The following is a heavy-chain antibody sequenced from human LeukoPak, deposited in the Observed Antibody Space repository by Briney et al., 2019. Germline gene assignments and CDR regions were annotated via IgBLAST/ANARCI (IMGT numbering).Heavy chain of an antibody. J-gene: IGHJ4*02. V-gene: IGHV4-34*01. CDR2: INHSGST. Sequence: SETLSLTCAVYGGSFSGYYWSWIRQPPGKGLEWIGEINHSGSTNYNPSLKSRVTISVDTSKNQFSPKLSSVTAADTAVYYCARGTDGYPFDYWGQGTLVTVSS. D-gene: IGHD5-24*01. CDR3: ARGTDGYPFDY. CDR1: GGSFSGYY.